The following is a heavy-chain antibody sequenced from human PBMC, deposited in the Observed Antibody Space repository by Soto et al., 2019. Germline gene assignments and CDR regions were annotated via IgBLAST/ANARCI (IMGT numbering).Heavy chain of an antibody. D-gene: IGHD1-26*01. J-gene: IGHJ4*02. Sequence: QVQLVESGGGVVQPGRSLRLSCAESAFTFSSYGLHWVRQAPGKGLEWVAVIWYDGSNKYYADSVKGRFTISRDNSKNTLYLQMNSLRAEDTAVYYCTRGFRFGSGLDYWGQGTLVTVSS. CDR1: AFTFSSYG. CDR3: TRGFRFGSGLDY. V-gene: IGHV3-33*01. CDR2: IWYDGSNK.